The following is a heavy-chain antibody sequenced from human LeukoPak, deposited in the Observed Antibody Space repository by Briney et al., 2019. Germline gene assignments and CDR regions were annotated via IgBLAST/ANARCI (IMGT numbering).Heavy chain of an antibody. J-gene: IGHJ6*03. CDR1: GGSISSYY. D-gene: IGHD3-9*01. V-gene: IGHV4-59*01. CDR2: IYYSGST. Sequence: SETLSLTCTVSGGSISSYYWSWIRQPPGKGLEWIGYIYYSGSTNYNPSLKSRVTISVDTSKDQFSLRLSSVTAADTAVYYCARGRFDILTGYYYYYMDVWGKGTTVTVSS. CDR3: ARGRFDILTGYYYYYMDV.